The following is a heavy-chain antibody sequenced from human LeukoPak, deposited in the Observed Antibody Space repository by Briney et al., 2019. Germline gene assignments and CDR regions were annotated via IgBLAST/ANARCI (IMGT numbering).Heavy chain of an antibody. Sequence: ASVKVSCKASGYTFTSYAMNWVRQAPGQGLEWMGWINTNTGNPTYAQGFTERFVFSLDTSVSTAYLQISSLKAEDTAVYYFAQDIVAGEDYYYYGMDVWGQGTTVTVSS. CDR3: AQDIVAGEDYYYYGMDV. CDR1: GYTFTSYA. CDR2: INTNTGNP. J-gene: IGHJ6*02. V-gene: IGHV7-4-1*02. D-gene: IGHD5-12*01.